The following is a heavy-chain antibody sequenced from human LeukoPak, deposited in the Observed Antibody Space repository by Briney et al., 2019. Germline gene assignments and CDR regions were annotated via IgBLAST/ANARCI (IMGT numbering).Heavy chain of an antibody. Sequence: PSETLSLTCAVSGYSISSGHYWGWIRQPPGKGPEWIGSIDYGGSTYYNPSLTSRVTMSVDTSKNQFSLKVRSVTAADTAVYYCARVAREPQETDYWGQGTLVIVSS. V-gene: IGHV4-38-2*01. D-gene: IGHD1-26*01. CDR2: IDYGGST. J-gene: IGHJ4*02. CDR3: ARVAREPQETDY. CDR1: GYSISSGHY.